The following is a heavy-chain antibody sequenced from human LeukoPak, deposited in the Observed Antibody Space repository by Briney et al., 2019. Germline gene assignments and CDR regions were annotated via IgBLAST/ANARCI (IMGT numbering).Heavy chain of an antibody. CDR3: ARESGVGELGAFDI. CDR1: GGSLSSGGYS. J-gene: IGHJ3*02. Sequence: SQTLSLTCAVSGGSLSSGGYSWSWLRQPPGTGLEWIGYIYHSGSTYYNPSLKSRVTISVDRSKTQFSLKLSSVTAADTAVYYCARESGVGELGAFDIWGQGTMVTVSS. CDR2: IYHSGST. D-gene: IGHD3-10*01. V-gene: IGHV4-30-2*01.